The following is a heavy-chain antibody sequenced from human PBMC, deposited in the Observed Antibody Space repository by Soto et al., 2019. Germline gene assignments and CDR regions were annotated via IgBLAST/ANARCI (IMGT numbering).Heavy chain of an antibody. D-gene: IGHD2-8*01. CDR1: GFTFRSYA. J-gene: IGHJ4*02. CDR2: ISGSGGST. Sequence: GGSLRLSCAASGFTFRSYAMSWVRQAPGKGLEWVSAISGSGGSTYYADSVKGRFTISRDNSKNTLYLQMNSLRAEDTAVYYCAKDTDIVLMVYATYFDYWGQGTLVTVSS. CDR3: AKDTDIVLMVYATYFDY. V-gene: IGHV3-23*01.